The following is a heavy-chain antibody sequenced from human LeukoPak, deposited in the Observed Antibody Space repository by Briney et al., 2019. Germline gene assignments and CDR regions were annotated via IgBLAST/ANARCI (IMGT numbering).Heavy chain of an antibody. V-gene: IGHV1-2*02. CDR2: INPHSGGT. J-gene: IGHJ6*03. CDR3: ARGVVAATFYYYMDV. Sequence: ASVKVSCKASGYTFTGYYMHWVRQAPGQGLEWMGWINPHSGGTNYAPKFQGRVSMTRDTSISTAYMELSRLRSDDTAVYYCARGVVAATFYYYMDVWGKGTTVTVSS. CDR1: GYTFTGYY. D-gene: IGHD2-15*01.